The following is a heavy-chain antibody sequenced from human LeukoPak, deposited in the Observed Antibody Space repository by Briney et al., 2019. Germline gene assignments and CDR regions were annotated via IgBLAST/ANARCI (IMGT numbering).Heavy chain of an antibody. J-gene: IGHJ6*02. CDR2: IDPSDSYT. CDR3: ASPTPGIAAAGYYYYYYGMDV. D-gene: IGHD6-13*01. V-gene: IGHV5-10-1*01. Sequence: GASLRISCKGSGYSFTSYWISWVRQMPGKGLEWMGRIDPSDSYTNYSPSFQGHVTISADKSISTAYLQRSSLKASDTAMYYCASPTPGIAAAGYYYYYYGMDVWGQGTTVTVSS. CDR1: GYSFTSYW.